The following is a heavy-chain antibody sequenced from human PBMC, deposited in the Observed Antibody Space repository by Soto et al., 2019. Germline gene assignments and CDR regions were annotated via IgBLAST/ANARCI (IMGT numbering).Heavy chain of an antibody. V-gene: IGHV3-23*01. CDR2: ISGTAYSK. CDR3: AKSWGDTWQQSAFDF. J-gene: IGHJ3*01. D-gene: IGHD5-18*01. Sequence: EVRLLESGGGLVQPGGSLRLSCEASGFGFDKYSMSWVRQAPGKGLEWVSGISGTAYSKHYADSVKGQFTISRDNFEKTLYLQMNSLRVEDTAVYYCAKSWGDTWQQSAFDFWGQGTMVTVSS. CDR1: GFGFDKYS.